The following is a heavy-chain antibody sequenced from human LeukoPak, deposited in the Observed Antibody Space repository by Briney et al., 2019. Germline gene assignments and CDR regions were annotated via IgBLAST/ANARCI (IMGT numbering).Heavy chain of an antibody. CDR1: GFIFSSYA. CDR3: AKGGSLFRELVLFDY. J-gene: IGHJ4*02. D-gene: IGHD3-10*01. V-gene: IGHV3-23*01. CDR2: ISGSGGST. Sequence: PGGSLRLSCAASGFIFSSYAMSWVRQAPGKGLEWVSAISGSGGSTYYADSVKGRFTISRDISKNTLYLQMNSPRAEDTAVYYCAKGGSLFRELVLFDYWGQGTLVTVSS.